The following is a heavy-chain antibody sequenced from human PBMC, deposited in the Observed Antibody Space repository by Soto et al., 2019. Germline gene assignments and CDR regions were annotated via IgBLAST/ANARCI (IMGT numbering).Heavy chain of an antibody. CDR2: IWSDGNNR. CDR1: GFMFSNHG. V-gene: IGHV3-33*01. CDR3: VRGDNWNDEASDY. Sequence: QVQLVESGGGVVQPGRSLRLSCAASGFMFSNHGMHWGRQAPGKGLEWVAVIWSDGNNRYYADSVKGRFTISRDNSKNTVYLQMNSLRAEDTAVYYCVRGDNWNDEASDYWRQGTLVTVSS. J-gene: IGHJ4*02. D-gene: IGHD1-1*01.